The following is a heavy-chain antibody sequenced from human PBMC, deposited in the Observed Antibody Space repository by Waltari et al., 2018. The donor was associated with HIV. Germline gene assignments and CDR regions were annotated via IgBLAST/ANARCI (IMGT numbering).Heavy chain of an antibody. V-gene: IGHV3-48*02. CDR1: ALAFAAFD. CDR2: ITSTSFTR. CDR3: ARDRSSSGYYFDY. J-gene: IGHJ4*02. Sequence: EVQLVESGGGLVQTGGPLRRSCAASALAFAAFDMNWVRQAPGKGLVWVSYITSTSFTRYYADSVKGRFTISRDNAKNSLYLQMNSLRDEDTAVYFCARDRSSSGYYFDYWGQGTLVTVSS. D-gene: IGHD3-22*01.